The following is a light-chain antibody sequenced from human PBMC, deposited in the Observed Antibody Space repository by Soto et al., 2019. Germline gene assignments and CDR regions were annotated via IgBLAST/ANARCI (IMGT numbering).Light chain of an antibody. V-gene: IGKV3-11*01. Sequence: EILLTQSPATLSLSPGERATLSCRASQSVSSYLAWYQQKPGQAPRLLIYDASNRATGIPARFSGSGSGTDFTLTISSLEPEDFAVYYCQQRSSWTFGQGTKV. J-gene: IGKJ1*01. CDR3: QQRSSWT. CDR2: DAS. CDR1: QSVSSY.